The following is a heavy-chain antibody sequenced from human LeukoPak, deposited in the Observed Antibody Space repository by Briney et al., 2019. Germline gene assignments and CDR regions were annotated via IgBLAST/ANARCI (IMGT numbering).Heavy chain of an antibody. J-gene: IGHJ4*02. D-gene: IGHD3-22*01. V-gene: IGHV1-18*01. CDR2: ISPYNGNT. CDR3: ARSSAYYYDSSGYYIPFDY. CDR1: GYTFTSYG. Sequence: ASVKVSCKASGYTFTSYGISWVRQAPGQGLEWMGWISPYNGNTNYAQKLQGRVTMTTDTSTSTAYMELRSLGSDDTAVYYCARSSAYYYDSSGYYIPFDYWGQGTLVTVSS.